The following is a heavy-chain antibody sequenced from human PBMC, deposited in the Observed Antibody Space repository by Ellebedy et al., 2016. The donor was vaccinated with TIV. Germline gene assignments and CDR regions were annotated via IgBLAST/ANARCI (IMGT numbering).Heavy chain of an antibody. Sequence: SETLSLTXTVSGDSIISSSYCWGWIRQPPGKGLEWIGNICSRGNTFYNAPLRSRLTISVDTSKNQFSLKLTSVTAADTAVYYCARQPYNMDVWGTGIMVSVSS. CDR3: ARQPYNMDV. V-gene: IGHV4-39*01. J-gene: IGHJ6*03. CDR2: ICSRGNT. D-gene: IGHD2-2*02. CDR1: GDSIISSSYC.